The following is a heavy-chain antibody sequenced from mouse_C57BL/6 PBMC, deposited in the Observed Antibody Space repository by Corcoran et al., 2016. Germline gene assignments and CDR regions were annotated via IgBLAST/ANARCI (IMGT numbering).Heavy chain of an antibody. J-gene: IGHJ1*03. CDR3: DRGGPDPYGGYFDV. CDR1: GYTFTTYG. D-gene: IGHD1-1*01. CDR2: INTYSGVP. V-gene: IGHV9-3*01. Sequence: QIQLVQSGPELKKPGETVKISCKASGYTFTTYGMSWVKQAPGKGLKWMDWINTYSGVPTYAADFKGRFAFSLETPASTAYLKINNLKNEEKATYFCDRGGPDPYGGYFDVWGTGTTVTVSS.